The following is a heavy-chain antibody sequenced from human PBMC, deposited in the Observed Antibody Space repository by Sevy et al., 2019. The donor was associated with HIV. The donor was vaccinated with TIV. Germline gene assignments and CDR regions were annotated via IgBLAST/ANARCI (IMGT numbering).Heavy chain of an antibody. J-gene: IGHJ6*02. Sequence: GGSLRLSCAASGFSFTSYAMNWVRQAPGKGLEWVSTISGSGDNTYFADSVKGRFTISRDNFKSTLYLQMNSLRAEDTAVYYCAKAKDGSVGYYNVYYNGMDVWGQGTTVIVSS. CDR3: AKAKDGSVGYYNVYYNGMDV. CDR1: GFSFTSYA. D-gene: IGHD3-10*01. CDR2: ISGSGDNT. V-gene: IGHV3-23*01.